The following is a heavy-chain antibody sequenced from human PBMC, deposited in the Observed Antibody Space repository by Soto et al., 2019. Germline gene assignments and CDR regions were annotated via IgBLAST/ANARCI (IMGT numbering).Heavy chain of an antibody. CDR3: AHSIRKSYYDFWSGYFGFDP. CDR1: GFSLSTSGVG. V-gene: IGHV2-5*02. D-gene: IGHD3-3*01. CDR2: IYWDDDK. Sequence: SGPTLVNPTQTLTLTCTFSGFSLSTSGVGVGWIRQPPGKALEWLALIYWDDDKRYSPSLKSRLTITKDTSKNQVVLTMTNMDPVDTATYYCAHSIRKSYYDFWSGYFGFDPWGQGTLVTVSS. J-gene: IGHJ5*02.